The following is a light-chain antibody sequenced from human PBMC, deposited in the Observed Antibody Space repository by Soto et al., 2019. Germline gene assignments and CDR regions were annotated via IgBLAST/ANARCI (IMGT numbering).Light chain of an antibody. V-gene: IGLV2-14*01. CDR3: SSYTSSSTAV. Sequence: QSALTQPASVSGSPGQSITISCTGTSSDVGSYNYVSWYQQHPGKAPKLMIYEVSHRPSGVSNRFSGSKSGNTASLTISGLQAEDEADYYCSSYTSSSTAVFGGGTKLTVL. CDR1: SSDVGSYNY. CDR2: EVS. J-gene: IGLJ2*01.